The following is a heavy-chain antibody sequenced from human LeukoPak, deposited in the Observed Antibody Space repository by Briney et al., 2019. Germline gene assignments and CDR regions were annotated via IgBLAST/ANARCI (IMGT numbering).Heavy chain of an antibody. J-gene: IGHJ4*02. V-gene: IGHV3-53*04. CDR2: IYSGGST. CDR1: GFTVSSNY. Sequence: GGSLRLSCAASGFTVSSNYMSWVRQAPGKGLEWVSVIYSGGSTYYADSVKGRFTISRHNSKNTLYLQMNSLRVEDTAVYYCARDSPDYYDSSGSNWGQGTLVTVSS. D-gene: IGHD3-22*01. CDR3: ARDSPDYYDSSGSN.